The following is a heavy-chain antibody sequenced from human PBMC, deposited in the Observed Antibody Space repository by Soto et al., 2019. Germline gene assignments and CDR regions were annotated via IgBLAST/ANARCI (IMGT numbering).Heavy chain of an antibody. CDR2: IYTSGST. D-gene: IGHD2-2*01. J-gene: IGHJ6*02. Sequence: SETLSLTCTVSGGSISSYYWSWIRQPAGKGLEWIGRIYTSGSTNYNPSLKSRVTMSVDTSKNQFSLKLSSVTAADTAVYYCARWGDCSSTSCYYYYGMDVWGQGTTVTVSS. CDR3: ARWGDCSSTSCYYYYGMDV. CDR1: GGSISSYY. V-gene: IGHV4-4*07.